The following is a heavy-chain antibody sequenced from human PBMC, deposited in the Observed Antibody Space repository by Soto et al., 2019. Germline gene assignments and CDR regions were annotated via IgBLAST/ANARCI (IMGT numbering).Heavy chain of an antibody. CDR1: GFTFSSYA. V-gene: IGHV3-23*01. D-gene: IGHD3-3*01. CDR2: ISGSGGST. J-gene: IGHJ4*02. CDR3: AKGRHGDFWSGYFANFDY. Sequence: GGSLRLSCAASGFTFSSYAMSWVRQAPGKGLEWVSAISGSGGSTYYADSVKGRFTISRDNSKNTLYLQMNSLRAEDTAVYYCAKGRHGDFWSGYFANFDYWGQGTLVTVSP.